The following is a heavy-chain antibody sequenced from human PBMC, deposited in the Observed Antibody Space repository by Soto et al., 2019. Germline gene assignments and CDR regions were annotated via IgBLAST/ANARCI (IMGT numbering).Heavy chain of an antibody. Sequence: EVQLVESGGGLVQPGGSLRLSCTVSGFKFGNYWMTWVRQAPGKGLEWVANMNQNGSEKYYVDSVKGRFAISRDNAKTSLYLQMNSLSAEDTAVYYCASYRVSYAMDVWGQGTTVTVSS. V-gene: IGHV3-7*05. CDR3: ASYRVSYAMDV. CDR2: MNQNGSEK. J-gene: IGHJ6*02. CDR1: GFKFGNYW.